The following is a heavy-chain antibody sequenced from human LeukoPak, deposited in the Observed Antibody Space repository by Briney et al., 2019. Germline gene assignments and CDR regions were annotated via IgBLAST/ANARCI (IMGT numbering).Heavy chain of an antibody. Sequence: PGGSLRLSCAASGFTFSTYWMTWVRQAPGKGLEWVSVIYSDGSASYTDSVKGRFTISRDNSKNTLYLQMNSLRAEDTAVYYCTRARIPVAAGMDVWGQGTTVTVSS. CDR3: TRARIPVAAGMDV. J-gene: IGHJ6*02. V-gene: IGHV3-53*01. CDR1: GFTFSTYW. CDR2: IYSDGSA. D-gene: IGHD6-19*01.